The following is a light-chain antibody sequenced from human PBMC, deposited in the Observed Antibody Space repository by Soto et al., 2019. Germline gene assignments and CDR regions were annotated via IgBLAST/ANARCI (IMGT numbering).Light chain of an antibody. CDR2: DNN. CDR1: SSNIGAGYD. V-gene: IGLV1-40*01. CDR3: QSFDTSLSGFVV. Sequence: QSVLTQPPSMSGAPGQRVTISCTGSSSNIGAGYDVHWYQQHPGTAPKLLIFDNNNRPSGVPDRFSGSKSDTSASLAITGLQAEDEADYYCQSFDTSLSGFVVFGGGIKVTVL. J-gene: IGLJ2*01.